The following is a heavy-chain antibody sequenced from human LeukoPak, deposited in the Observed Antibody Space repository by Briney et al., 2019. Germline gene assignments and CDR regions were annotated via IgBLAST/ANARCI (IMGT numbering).Heavy chain of an antibody. CDR2: TSDRGDYT. Sequence: GGSLRLSCAASGFTFTSYSMSWVRQAPGKGLEWVSGTSDRGDYTYYADSVKGRFTISGDNSKNTLYLQMNSLRAEDTALYFCAKKAQYNGNYPLDYWGQGTLVTVSS. V-gene: IGHV3-23*01. J-gene: IGHJ4*02. CDR3: AKKAQYNGNYPLDY. CDR1: GFTFTSYS. D-gene: IGHD1-26*01.